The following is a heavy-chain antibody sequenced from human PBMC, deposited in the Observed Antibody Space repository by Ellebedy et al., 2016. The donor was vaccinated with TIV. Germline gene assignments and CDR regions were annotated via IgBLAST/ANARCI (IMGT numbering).Heavy chain of an antibody. CDR2: MNSDGSIT. V-gene: IGHV3-74*01. J-gene: IGHJ6*02. CDR3: AREVDTSMADGLDV. D-gene: IGHD5-18*01. CDR1: GFTFSSYW. Sequence: PGGSLRLSCAASGFTFSSYWMHWVRQAPGKGLVWVSRMNSDGSITRFADSVRGRFTISRANAKNMLYLQMSSLTAEDTAVYYCAREVDTSMADGLDVWGQGTTVTVSS.